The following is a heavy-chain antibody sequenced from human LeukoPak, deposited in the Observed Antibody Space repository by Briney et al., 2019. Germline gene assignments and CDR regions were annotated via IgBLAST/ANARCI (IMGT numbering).Heavy chain of an antibody. CDR1: GYTFTGYY. CDR2: INPNSGGT. J-gene: IGHJ4*02. CDR3: ARSMGVVPAAAPGY. Sequence: ASVKVSCKASGYTFTGYYMHWVRQAPGQGLEWMGWINPNSGGTNYAHKFQGRVTMTRDTSISTAYMELSRLRSDDTAVYHCARSMGVVPAAAPGYWGQGTLVTVSS. D-gene: IGHD2-2*01. V-gene: IGHV1-2*02.